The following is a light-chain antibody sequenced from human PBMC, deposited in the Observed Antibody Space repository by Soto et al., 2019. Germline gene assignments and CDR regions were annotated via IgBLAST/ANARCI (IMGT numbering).Light chain of an antibody. CDR2: GAS. J-gene: IGKJ1*01. Sequence: DNPMTQSPSTLSASVGDRVTISCRASQSISTWLAWYQQKPGKAPKVLIYGASTLESGVPSRFSGSGSGTEFTLTISSLQPDDFATYYCQQYDSYSRTLGQGTKVDIK. CDR1: QSISTW. V-gene: IGKV1-5*03. CDR3: QQYDSYSRT.